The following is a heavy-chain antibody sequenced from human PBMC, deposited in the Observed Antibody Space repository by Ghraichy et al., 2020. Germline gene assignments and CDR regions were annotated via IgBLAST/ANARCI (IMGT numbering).Heavy chain of an antibody. CDR3: ARRSGYIVGGMDV. V-gene: IGHV4-31*03. CDR2: IYYSGSP. Sequence: SETLSLTCTVSGGSISSGGYYWSWIRQHPGKGLEWIGYIYYSGSPYYNPSLESRVTISVDTSKNQFSLKLSPVTAADTAVYYCARRSGYIVGGMDVWGQGTTVTVSS. D-gene: IGHD3-3*01. J-gene: IGHJ6*02. CDR1: GGSISSGGYY.